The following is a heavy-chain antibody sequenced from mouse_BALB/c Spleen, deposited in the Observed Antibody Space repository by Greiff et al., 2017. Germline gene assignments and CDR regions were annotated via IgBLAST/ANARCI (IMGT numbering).Heavy chain of an antibody. D-gene: IGHD2-14*01. CDR1: GYAFTNYL. CDR2: INPGSGGT. Sequence: QVQLQQSGAELVRPGTSVKVSCKASGYAFTNYLIEWVKQRPGQGLEWIGVINPGSGGTNYNEKFKGKATLTADKSSSTAYMQLSSLTSDDSAVYFCARENYRYGGFDYWGQGTTLTVSS. V-gene: IGHV1-54*01. J-gene: IGHJ2*01. CDR3: ARENYRYGGFDY.